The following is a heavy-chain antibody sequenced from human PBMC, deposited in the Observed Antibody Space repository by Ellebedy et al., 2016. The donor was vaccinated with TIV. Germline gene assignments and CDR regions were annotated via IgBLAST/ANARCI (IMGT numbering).Heavy chain of an antibody. Sequence: SETLSLXXSVSGDSLSSGSYYWGWIRQPPGKGLEWIGSIHYSRGSYYNPSLKSRVTMSIDTSKNQFSLKLSSVTAADTAVYYCARGRRGYSYAYLIAAAASGRLFDYWGQGTLVTVSS. J-gene: IGHJ4*02. CDR3: ARGRRGYSYAYLIAAAASGRLFDY. CDR2: IHYSRGS. D-gene: IGHD5-18*01. CDR1: GDSLSSGSYY. V-gene: IGHV4-39*01.